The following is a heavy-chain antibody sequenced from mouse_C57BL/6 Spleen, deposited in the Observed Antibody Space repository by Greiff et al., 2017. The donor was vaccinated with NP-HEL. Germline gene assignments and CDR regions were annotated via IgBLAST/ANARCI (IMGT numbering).Heavy chain of an antibody. Sequence: QVQLQQSGAELARPGASVKLSCKASGYTFTSYGISWVKQRTGQGLEWIGEIYPRSGNTYYNEKFKGKATLTADKSSSTAYMELRSLTSEDSAVYFCARGGLGPDYYAMDYWGQGTSVTVSS. J-gene: IGHJ4*01. CDR1: GYTFTSYG. CDR3: ARGGLGPDYYAMDY. CDR2: IYPRSGNT. V-gene: IGHV1-81*01. D-gene: IGHD4-1*01.